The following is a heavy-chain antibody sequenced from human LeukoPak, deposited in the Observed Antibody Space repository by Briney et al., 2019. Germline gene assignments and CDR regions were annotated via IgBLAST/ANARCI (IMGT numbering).Heavy chain of an antibody. CDR2: INPSGGST. D-gene: IGHD2-2*01. J-gene: IGHJ4*02. Sequence: ASVKVSCKASGYTFTSYYIHWVRQAPGQGLEWMGIINPSGGSTSYAQKFQGRVTMTRDTSTSTVYMELSSLRSEDTAVYYCARARLPIVVVPSASQDPVDYWGQGTLVTVFS. CDR3: ARARLPIVVVPSASQDPVDY. CDR1: GYTFTSYY. V-gene: IGHV1-46*01.